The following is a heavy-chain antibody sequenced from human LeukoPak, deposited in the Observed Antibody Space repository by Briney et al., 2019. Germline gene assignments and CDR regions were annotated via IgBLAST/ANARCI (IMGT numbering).Heavy chain of an antibody. Sequence: GGSLRLSCAASGFTFSSYSTNWVRQAPGKGLEWVSSISSSSSYIYYADSVKGRFTISRDNAKNSLYLQMNSLRAEDTAVYYCARGSPSYGDYLIDYWGQGTLVTVSS. CDR3: ARGSPSYGDYLIDY. CDR1: GFTFSSYS. CDR2: ISSSSSYI. J-gene: IGHJ4*02. D-gene: IGHD4-17*01. V-gene: IGHV3-21*01.